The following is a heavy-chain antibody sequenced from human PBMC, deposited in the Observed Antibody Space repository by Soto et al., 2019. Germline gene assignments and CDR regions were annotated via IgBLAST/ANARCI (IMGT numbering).Heavy chain of an antibody. CDR3: TGGPPNWGFDS. V-gene: IGHV1-8*02. CDR2: MSPKTATP. J-gene: IGHJ5*01. Sequence: ASVKVSCKASGYTFTNYGINWVRQTAGQGLEWMGWMSPKTATPGYAQKFQGRVTMTRSTSISTAYMELSSLTSEDTAVYYCTGGPPNWGFDSWGQGTPVTVSS. D-gene: IGHD7-27*01. CDR1: GYTFTNYG.